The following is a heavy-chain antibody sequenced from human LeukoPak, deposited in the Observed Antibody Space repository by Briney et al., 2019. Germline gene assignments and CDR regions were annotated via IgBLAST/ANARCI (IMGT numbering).Heavy chain of an antibody. CDR3: ARSKYYYDSSGLPDY. J-gene: IGHJ4*02. D-gene: IGHD3-22*01. V-gene: IGHV1-2*02. Sequence: ASVKVSCKASGYTLTGYYMHWVRQAPGQGLEWMGWINPNSGGTNYAQKFQGRVTMTRDTSISTAYMELSRLRSDDTAVYYCARSKYYYDSSGLPDYWGQGTLVTVSS. CDR2: INPNSGGT. CDR1: GYTLTGYY.